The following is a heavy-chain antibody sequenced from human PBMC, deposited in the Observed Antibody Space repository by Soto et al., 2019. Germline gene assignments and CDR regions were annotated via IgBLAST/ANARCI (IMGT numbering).Heavy chain of an antibody. Sequence: EVQLLESGGGLVRPGGSLRLSCAASGFTFSSYAMSWVRQAPGKGLEWVSAISGSGGSTYYADSVKGRFTISRDNSKNTLYLQMNSLRAEDTAVYYCAKGRGYCSGGSCYGDYWGQGTLVTVSS. CDR3: AKGRGYCSGGSCYGDY. CDR2: ISGSGGST. CDR1: GFTFSSYA. D-gene: IGHD2-15*01. J-gene: IGHJ4*02. V-gene: IGHV3-23*01.